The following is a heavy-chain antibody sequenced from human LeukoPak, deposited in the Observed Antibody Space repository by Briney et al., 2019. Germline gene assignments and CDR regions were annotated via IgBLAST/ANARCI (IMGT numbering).Heavy chain of an antibody. J-gene: IGHJ4*02. D-gene: IGHD3-10*01. CDR1: GFTFSSYS. CDR3: ARDPHGSGSYGFDY. CDR2: ISSSSSYI. Sequence: GGSLRLSCAASGFTFSSYSMNWVRQAPGKGLEWVSSISSSSSYIYYADSVKGRFTISRDNAKNSLYLQMNSLRAEDTAVYYCARDPHGSGSYGFDYWGQGTLVTVSS. V-gene: IGHV3-21*01.